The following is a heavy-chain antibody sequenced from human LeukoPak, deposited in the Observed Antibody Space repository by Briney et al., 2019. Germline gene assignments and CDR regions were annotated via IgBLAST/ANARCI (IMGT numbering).Heavy chain of an antibody. CDR3: ARTYSGYDNDYMDV. Sequence: GGSLSLSCAVSGFTFSSHSMNCVRQAPGKGLEWVSSISSSSSYIYYADSVKGRFTISRDNAKNSLYLQMNSLRADDTAVYYCARTYSGYDNDYMDVWGKGTTVTVSS. CDR2: ISSSSSYI. CDR1: GFTFSSHS. D-gene: IGHD5-12*01. V-gene: IGHV3-21*04. J-gene: IGHJ6*03.